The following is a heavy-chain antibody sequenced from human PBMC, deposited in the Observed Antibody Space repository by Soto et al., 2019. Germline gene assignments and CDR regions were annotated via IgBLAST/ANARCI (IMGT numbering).Heavy chain of an antibody. CDR1: GDSISSNF. J-gene: IGHJ4*02. Sequence: ETLSLTCTVSGDSISSNFWSWIRQSPGKGLEWIGYIYHSGSANFNPSLRSRVTMSIDTSRNQFSLKLSSVTAADTAVYYCARERSPLALDYWGQGTLVTVSS. CDR3: ARERSPLALDY. V-gene: IGHV4-59*12. CDR2: IYHSGSA.